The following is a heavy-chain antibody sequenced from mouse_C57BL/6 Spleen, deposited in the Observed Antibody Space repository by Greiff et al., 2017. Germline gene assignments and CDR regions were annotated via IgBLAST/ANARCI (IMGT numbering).Heavy chain of an antibody. CDR2: IYPGDGDT. D-gene: IGHD2-4*01. J-gene: IGHJ3*01. V-gene: IGHV1-82*01. CDR3: ARRDDYDGAWFAY. CDR1: GYAFSSSW. Sequence: VQLQQSGPELVKPGASVKISCKASGYAFSSSWMNWVKQRPGKGLEWIGRIYPGDGDTNYNGKFKGKATLTADKSSSTAYMQLSSLTSEDSAVYFCARRDDYDGAWFAYWGQGTLGTVSA.